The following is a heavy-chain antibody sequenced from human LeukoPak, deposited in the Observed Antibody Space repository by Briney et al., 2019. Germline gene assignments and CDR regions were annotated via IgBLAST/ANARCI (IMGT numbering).Heavy chain of an antibody. Sequence: SVKVSCKASGGTFSSYAISWVRQAPGQGLEWMGGIIPIFGTANYAQKFQGRVTITTDESTSTAYMELSSLRSEDTAVYYCARGAQQGLIHDWFDPWGQGTLVTVSS. D-gene: IGHD6-19*01. CDR3: ARGAQQGLIHDWFDP. CDR1: GGTFSSYA. V-gene: IGHV1-69*05. J-gene: IGHJ5*02. CDR2: IIPIFGTA.